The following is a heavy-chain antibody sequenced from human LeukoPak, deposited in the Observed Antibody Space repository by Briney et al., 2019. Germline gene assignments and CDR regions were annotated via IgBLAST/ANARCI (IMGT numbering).Heavy chain of an antibody. CDR2: IYYSGST. V-gene: IGHV4-31*03. CDR1: GGSISSGGYY. CDR3: ARGRGNWFDP. J-gene: IGHJ5*02. Sequence: SETLSLTCTVSGGSISSGGYYWSWIRQHPGKGLEWIGYIYYSGSTYYNPSLKSRLTISVDTSKNQFSLKLSSVTAADTAVYYCARGRGNWFDPWGQGTLVTVSS.